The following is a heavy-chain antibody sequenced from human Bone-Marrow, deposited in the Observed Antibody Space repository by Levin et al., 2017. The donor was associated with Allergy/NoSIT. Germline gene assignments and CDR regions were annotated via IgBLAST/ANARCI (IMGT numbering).Heavy chain of an antibody. V-gene: IGHV4-59*01. J-gene: IGHJ4*02. CDR3: ARAVRVAVAGYFVDH. Sequence: PSETLSLTCTVSSDSISTYYWSWLRQPSGKGLEWLGYFDYSGYTNYNPALKSRVTTSVDTSKNQFSLNLSSVTPADTAVYYCARAVRVAVAGYFVDHWGQGILVTVSS. CDR1: SDSISTYY. D-gene: IGHD6-19*01. CDR2: FDYSGYT.